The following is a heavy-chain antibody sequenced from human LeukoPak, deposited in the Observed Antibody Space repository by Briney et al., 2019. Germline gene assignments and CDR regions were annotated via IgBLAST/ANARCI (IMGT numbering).Heavy chain of an antibody. CDR2: INHSGST. CDR3: ARGYRRPTYYYYYGMGV. Sequence: EPLSLPCAVPGGSFSGYYWSWIRQPPGKGQEWIGEINHSGSTNYNPSLKSRVTISVDTSKNQFSLKLSSVTAADTAVYYCARGYRRPTYYYYYGMGVWGQGTTVTVAS. D-gene: IGHD1-14*01. CDR1: GGSFSGYY. J-gene: IGHJ6*02. V-gene: IGHV4-34*01.